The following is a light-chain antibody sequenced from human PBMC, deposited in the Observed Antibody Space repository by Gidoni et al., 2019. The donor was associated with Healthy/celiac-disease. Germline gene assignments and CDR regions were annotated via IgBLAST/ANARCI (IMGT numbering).Light chain of an antibody. J-gene: IGKJ4*01. CDR3: QHYNYWPLT. CDR2: GAS. Sequence: IVMTQSPATLSVSPGERATLSCSASPSVSSNIDWYQQQPGQAPRLLVHGASTRAPGTPARFSGSSSGTEFTLTSSSLQSEDVAVYYWQHYNYWPLTFGGGTKVEIK. CDR1: PSVSSN. V-gene: IGKV3-15*01.